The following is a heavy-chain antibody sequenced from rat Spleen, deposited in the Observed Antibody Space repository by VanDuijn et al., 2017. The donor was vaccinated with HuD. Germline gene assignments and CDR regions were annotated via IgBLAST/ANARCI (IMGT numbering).Heavy chain of an antibody. CDR2: MWSGGST. Sequence: QVQLMESGPGLVQPSETLSLTCTVSGFSLTSYNVHWVRQPPGKGLEWMGVMWSGGSTDYNSALKSRLSISRDTSKNQVFLKMNSLQSEDTTTYYCAREDSRVPWYFDYWGQGVMVTVSS. D-gene: IGHD1-4*01. CDR3: AREDSRVPWYFDY. V-gene: IGHV2-45*01. CDR1: GFSLTSYN. J-gene: IGHJ2*01.